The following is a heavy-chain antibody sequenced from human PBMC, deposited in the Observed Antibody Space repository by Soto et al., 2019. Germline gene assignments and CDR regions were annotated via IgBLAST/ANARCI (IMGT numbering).Heavy chain of an antibody. CDR1: GFTFSDYS. J-gene: IGHJ3*02. CDR3: ARVMTTVTTSDAFDI. V-gene: IGHV3-21*02. Sequence: EVQLVESGGGLVKPGGSLRLSCAASGFTFSDYSMNWVRQAPGKGLEWVSSISSRNSYVYYADSVKGRFTISRDNAKNSLSRQMNSLRAEDTAVYYCARVMTTVTTSDAFDIWGQGTMVTVSS. D-gene: IGHD4-17*01. CDR2: ISSRNSYV.